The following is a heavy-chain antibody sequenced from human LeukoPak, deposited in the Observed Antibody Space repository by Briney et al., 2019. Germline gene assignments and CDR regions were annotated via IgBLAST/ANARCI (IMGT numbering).Heavy chain of an antibody. J-gene: IGHJ4*02. CDR3: AKDGSGSYRDY. D-gene: IGHD1-26*01. Sequence: QPGRSLRLSCAASGFTFSSYAMHWVRQAPGKGLEWVAVISYDGSNKYYADSVKGRFTISRDNSKNTLYLQMNSLRAEDTAVYYCAKDGSGSYRDYWGQGTLVTVSS. CDR2: ISYDGSNK. V-gene: IGHV3-30*04. CDR1: GFTFSSYA.